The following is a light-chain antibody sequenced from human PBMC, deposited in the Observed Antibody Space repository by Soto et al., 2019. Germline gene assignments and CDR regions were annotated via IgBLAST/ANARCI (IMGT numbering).Light chain of an antibody. CDR3: SSYTSSGTPYV. Sequence: QSVLTQPASVSGSPGQSITIPCTGTNSDIGGYNYVSWYQHHPGKAPKLMIYDVSNRPSGVSNRFSGSKSANTASLTISGLQAEDEADYYCSSYTSSGTPYVFGTGTKLTVL. J-gene: IGLJ1*01. CDR1: NSDIGGYNY. CDR2: DVS. V-gene: IGLV2-14*03.